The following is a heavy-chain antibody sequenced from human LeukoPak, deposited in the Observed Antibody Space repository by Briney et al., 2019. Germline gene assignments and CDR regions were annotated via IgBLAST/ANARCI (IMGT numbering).Heavy chain of an antibody. D-gene: IGHD5-24*01. J-gene: IGHJ4*02. CDR2: IYPADSDT. CDR1: GYSFTSYW. Sequence: GESLKISCKGSGYSFTSYWIGWVRQMPGKGLEWMGIIYPADSDTRYSPSFQGRVTISADKSISTAYLQWSSLKASDTAMYYCARLRRKDGYKIDYWGQGTLVTVSS. V-gene: IGHV5-51*01. CDR3: ARLRRKDGYKIDY.